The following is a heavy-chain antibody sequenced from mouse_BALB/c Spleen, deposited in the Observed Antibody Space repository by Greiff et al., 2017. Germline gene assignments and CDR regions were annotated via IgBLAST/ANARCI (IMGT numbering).Heavy chain of an antibody. CDR1: GFNIKDTY. CDR2: IDPANGNT. J-gene: IGHJ3*01. Sequence: VQLQQSGAELVKPGASVKLSCTASGFNIKDTYMHWVKQRPEQGLEWIGRIDPANGNTKYDPKFQGKATITADTSSNTAYLQLSSLTSEDTAVYYCARSRYGYDPAWFAYWGQGTLVTVSA. V-gene: IGHV14-3*02. CDR3: ARSRYGYDPAWFAY. D-gene: IGHD2-2*01.